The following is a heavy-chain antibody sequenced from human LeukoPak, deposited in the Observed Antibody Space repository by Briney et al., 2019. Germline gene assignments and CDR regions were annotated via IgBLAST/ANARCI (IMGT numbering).Heavy chain of an antibody. CDR2: ISGSGGST. J-gene: IGHJ5*02. CDR1: GFTFSSYA. V-gene: IGHV3-23*01. Sequence: PGGSLRLSCAPSGFTFSSYAMSWVRQAPGKGLEWVSAISGSGGSTYYADSVKGRFTISRDNSKNTLYLQMNSLRAEDTAVYYCAKESYYDSSGYYYPWGQGTRVTVSS. CDR3: AKESYYDSSGYYYP. D-gene: IGHD3-22*01.